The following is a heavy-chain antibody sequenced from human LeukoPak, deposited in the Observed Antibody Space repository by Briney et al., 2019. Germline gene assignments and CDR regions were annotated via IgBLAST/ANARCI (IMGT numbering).Heavy chain of an antibody. CDR2: ISSSSSYI. D-gene: IGHD1-26*01. CDR3: ARAKVGARDYFDY. CDR1: GFTFSSYS. V-gene: IGHV3-21*01. J-gene: IGHJ4*02. Sequence: GGSLRLSCAASGFTFSSYSMVWVRQAPGRGLEWVSSISSSSSYIYYVDSVKGRFTTSRDNVENSLYLQMNSLRAEDTAVYYCARAKVGARDYFDYWGQGTLVTVSS.